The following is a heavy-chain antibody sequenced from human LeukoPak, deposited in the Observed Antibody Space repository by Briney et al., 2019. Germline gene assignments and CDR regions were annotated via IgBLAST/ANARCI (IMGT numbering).Heavy chain of an antibody. CDR3: ARDSTGAYGMDV. Sequence: SSVKVSCKASGGTFSSYAISWVRQAPGQGLEWMGRIIPILGIANYAQKFQGRVTITADKSTSTAYMELSSLRSEDTAVYYCARDSTGAYGMDVWGQGTTVTVSS. V-gene: IGHV1-69*04. J-gene: IGHJ6*02. CDR1: GGTFSSYA. CDR2: IIPILGIA. D-gene: IGHD7-27*01.